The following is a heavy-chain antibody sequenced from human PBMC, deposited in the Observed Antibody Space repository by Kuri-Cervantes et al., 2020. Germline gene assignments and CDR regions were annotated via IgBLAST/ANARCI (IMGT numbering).Heavy chain of an antibody. CDR2: FDPEDGET. J-gene: IGHJ6*03. V-gene: IGHV1-24*01. D-gene: IGHD3-3*01. CDR1: GYTLTDLS. Sequence: ASVKVSCKVSGYTLTDLSMHWVRQAPGKGLEWMGGFDPEDGETIYAQKFQGRVTMTEDTSTDKAYMELSSLRSDDTAVYYCARGGVVGPYYYYYMDVWGKGTTVTVSS. CDR3: ARGGVVGPYYYYYMDV.